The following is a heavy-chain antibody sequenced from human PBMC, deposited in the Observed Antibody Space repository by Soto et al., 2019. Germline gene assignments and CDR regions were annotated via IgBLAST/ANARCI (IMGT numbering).Heavy chain of an antibody. V-gene: IGHV4-31*04. D-gene: IGHD2-8*01. CDR3: AKTKTPHVRNGMDV. J-gene: IGHJ6*02. CDR1: GDSLSSGGYY. CDR2: IYYSGST. Sequence: QVRLQESGPGLVRPSQTLSLTCTVSGDSLSSGGYYCSWIRQLPGKGLEWIGFIYYSGSTFYNPSLRSRVTLSADASKNQISLKLSSVTAAGPAVYYCAKTKTPHVRNGMDVWGQGTTVTVSS.